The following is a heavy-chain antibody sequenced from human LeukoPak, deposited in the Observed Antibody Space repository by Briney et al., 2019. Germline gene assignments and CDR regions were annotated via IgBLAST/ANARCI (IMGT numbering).Heavy chain of an antibody. J-gene: IGHJ4*02. CDR3: AKGSRGNYDY. CDR1: GFTFNNYA. D-gene: IGHD1-7*01. V-gene: IGHV3-23*01. Sequence: PGGSLRLSCAASGFTFNNYAMTWVRQAPEKGLEWVSSIIDSGTSTYYGDSVKGRFTISRDNSKNTLYLQMNSLRAEDTAVYYCAKGSRGNYDYWGQGTLVTVSS. CDR2: IIDSGTST.